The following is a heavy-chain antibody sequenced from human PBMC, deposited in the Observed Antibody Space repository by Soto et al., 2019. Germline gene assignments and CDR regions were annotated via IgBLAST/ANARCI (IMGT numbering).Heavy chain of an antibody. Sequence: QLQLQESGPGLVKPSETLSLTCTVSGGSISSSSYYWGWIRQPPGKGLEWIGSIYYSGSTYYNPCLKIRVPICVDTSKSQFSLKVSSVTAADTAVYYCARQHRLSRDYFDYWGQGSLVTVS. CDR2: IYYSGST. J-gene: IGHJ4*02. CDR1: GGSISSSSYY. D-gene: IGHD3-10*01. CDR3: ARQHRLSRDYFDY. V-gene: IGHV4-39*01.